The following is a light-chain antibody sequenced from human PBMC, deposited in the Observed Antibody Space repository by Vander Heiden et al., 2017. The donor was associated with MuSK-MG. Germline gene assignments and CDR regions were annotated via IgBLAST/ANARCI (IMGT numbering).Light chain of an antibody. V-gene: IGKV1-9*01. CDR3: QQLNSYPLT. CDR2: AAS. J-gene: IGKJ4*01. CDR1: QGISSY. Sequence: DIQLTQSPSFLSASVGDRVTITCRASQGISSYLAWYQQKPVKAPKLLIYAASTLQSGVPSRFTGSRSGTEFTLTISSLQPEDFATYYCQQLNSYPLTFGGGTKVEIK.